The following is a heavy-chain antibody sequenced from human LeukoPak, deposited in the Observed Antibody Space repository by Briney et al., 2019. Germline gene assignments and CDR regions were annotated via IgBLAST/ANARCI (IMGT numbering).Heavy chain of an antibody. CDR3: ARGTAIVTP. Sequence: PGRSLRLTCAASGFEFGRYALHWVRQAPGKGLEWVAVISYDGSNKELADSVRGRFAISRDNSKNTLYLQMNGLRAEDTAVYYCARGTAIVTPWGQGTLVTVSS. V-gene: IGHV3-30*09. CDR2: ISYDGSNK. D-gene: IGHD5-18*01. CDR1: GFEFGRYA. J-gene: IGHJ5*02.